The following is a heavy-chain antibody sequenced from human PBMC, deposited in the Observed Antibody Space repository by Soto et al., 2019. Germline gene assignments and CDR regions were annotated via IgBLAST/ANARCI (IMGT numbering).Heavy chain of an antibody. CDR2: TYYRAKWYN. J-gene: IGHJ5*02. V-gene: IGHV6-1*01. D-gene: IGHD5-18*01. Sequence: PSQTLSLTCAISGDSVSSKSATWNWIRQSPSRGLEWLGRTYYRAKWYNDYAVSVKSRITINPDTSKNQFSLQLTSVTPEDTAVYYCARESNAAMVNWFAPWGRGTLVPVSS. CDR3: ARESNAAMVNWFAP. CDR1: GDSVSSKSAT.